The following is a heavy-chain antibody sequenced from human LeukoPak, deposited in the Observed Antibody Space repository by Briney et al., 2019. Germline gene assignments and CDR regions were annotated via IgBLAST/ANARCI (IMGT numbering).Heavy chain of an antibody. CDR2: INPNSGDT. V-gene: IGHV1-2*06. J-gene: IGHJ4*02. CDR1: GYSLTGYH. D-gene: IGHD2-2*01. Sequence: WASVKVSCKASGYSLTGYHMHWVRQAPGQGLEWMGRINPNSGDTNYAQKFQGRVTMTRDTSISTAYMELSRLRSDDTAVYYCARDYCSSTSCLFDYWGQGTLVTVSS. CDR3: ARDYCSSTSCLFDY.